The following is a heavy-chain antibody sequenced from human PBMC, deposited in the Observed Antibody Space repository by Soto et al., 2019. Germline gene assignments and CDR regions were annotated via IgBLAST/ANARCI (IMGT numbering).Heavy chain of an antibody. CDR3: ARVSGWYYFDY. V-gene: IGHV1-3*01. CDR2: INAGNGNT. CDR1: GYTFTSYA. J-gene: IGHJ4*02. Sequence: QVQLVQSGAEVKKPGASVKVSCKASGYTFTSYAMHWVRQAPGQRLEWMARINAGNGNTKYSQKFQGRVTITRDTSASTAYMELSSLRSEDTAVYYCARVSGWYYFDYWGQGTLVTVSS. D-gene: IGHD6-19*01.